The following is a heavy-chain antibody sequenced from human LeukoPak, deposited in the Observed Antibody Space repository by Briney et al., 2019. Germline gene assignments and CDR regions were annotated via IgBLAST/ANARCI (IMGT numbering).Heavy chain of an antibody. D-gene: IGHD6-25*01. CDR1: GGSISSGSYY. CDR2: IYTSGST. V-gene: IGHV4-61*02. Sequence: SETLSLTCTVSGGSISSGSYYWSWIRQPAGKGLEWIGRIYTSGSTNYNPSLKSRVTISVDTSKNQFSLKLSSVTAADTAVYYCARERTARDFDIWGQGTMVTVSS. J-gene: IGHJ3*02. CDR3: ARERTARDFDI.